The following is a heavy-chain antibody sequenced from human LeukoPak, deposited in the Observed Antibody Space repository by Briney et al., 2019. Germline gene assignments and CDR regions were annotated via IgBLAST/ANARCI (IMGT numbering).Heavy chain of an antibody. CDR1: GGSITSAGYS. CDR2: IYSSGST. CDR3: ARGYCTSTSCSENRYYFDS. D-gene: IGHD2-2*01. Sequence: SETLSLTCTVSGGSITSAGYSWGWSRQPAGKGLEWIVRIYSSGSTNSNPSLKSRVTISVDTSKNQFSLKLSSVTAADTAVYYCARGYCTSTSCSENRYYFDSGGQGTLVAVSS. V-gene: IGHV4-61*02. J-gene: IGHJ4*02.